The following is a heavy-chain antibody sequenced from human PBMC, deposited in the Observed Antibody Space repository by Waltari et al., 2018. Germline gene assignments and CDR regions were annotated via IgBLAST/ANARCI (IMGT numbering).Heavy chain of an antibody. Sequence: EVQLVESGGGLVKPGGSLRLSCAASGFTFSNAWMSWVRQAPGKGLEWVGRIKSKTDGGTTDYAAPVKGRFTISRDDSKNTLYLQMNSLKTEDTAVYYCTTDGGWFGELFKGMGYWGQGTLVTVSS. CDR1: GFTFSNAW. V-gene: IGHV3-15*01. CDR2: IKSKTDGGTT. CDR3: TTDGGWFGELFKGMGY. J-gene: IGHJ4*02. D-gene: IGHD3-10*01.